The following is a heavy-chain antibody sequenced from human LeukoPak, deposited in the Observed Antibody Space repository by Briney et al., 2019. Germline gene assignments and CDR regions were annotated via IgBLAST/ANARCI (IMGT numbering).Heavy chain of an antibody. J-gene: IGHJ3*02. CDR2: IYHSGST. D-gene: IGHD3-10*01. V-gene: IGHV4-4*02. CDR3: ATDMVRGVIIGPPINAFDI. Sequence: PSGTLSLTCAVSGGSISSSNWWSWVRQPPGKGLEWIGEIYHSGSTNYNPSLKSRVTISVDKSKNQFSLKLSSVTAADTAVYYCATDMVRGVIIGPPINAFDIWGQGTMVTVSS. CDR1: GGSISSSNW.